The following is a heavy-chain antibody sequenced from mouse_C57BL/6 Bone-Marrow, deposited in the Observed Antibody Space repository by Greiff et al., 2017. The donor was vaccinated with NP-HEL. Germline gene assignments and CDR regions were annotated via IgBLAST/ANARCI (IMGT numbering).Heavy chain of an antibody. Sequence: EVTVVESGGGLVQSGRSLRLSCATSGFTFSDFYMEWVRQAPGKGLEWIAASRNKANDYTTEYSASVKGRFIVSRDTSQSILYLQMNALRAEDTAIYYCARDNWDWYFDVWGTGTTVTVSS. CDR3: ARDNWDWYFDV. D-gene: IGHD4-1*01. V-gene: IGHV7-1*01. J-gene: IGHJ1*03. CDR1: GFTFSDFY. CDR2: SRNKANDYTT.